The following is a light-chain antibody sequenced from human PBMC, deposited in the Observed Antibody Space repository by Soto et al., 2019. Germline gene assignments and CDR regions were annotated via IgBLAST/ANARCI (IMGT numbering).Light chain of an antibody. Sequence: QSVLTQPRSVSGSPGQSVTISCTGTSSDVGDYNYVSWYQQHPGKAPKLMIYDVSEWPSGVPDRFSGSKSGNTASLTISGLQAEDEADYYCCSYAGSYTWVFGGGTKLTVL. V-gene: IGLV2-11*01. J-gene: IGLJ3*02. CDR3: CSYAGSYTWV. CDR1: SSDVGDYNY. CDR2: DVS.